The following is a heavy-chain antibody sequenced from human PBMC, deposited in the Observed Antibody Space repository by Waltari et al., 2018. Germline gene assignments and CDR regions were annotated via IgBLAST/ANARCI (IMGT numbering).Heavy chain of an antibody. CDR1: GFTFSSYA. Sequence: EVQLVESGGGLVQPGGSLRLSCAASGFTFSSYAMSWVRQAPGKGLEWVSAISGSGGSTYYADSVKGRFTISRDNSKNTLYLQMNSLRAEDTAVYYCAKDEAVDGSGSYGVDYWGQGTLVTVSS. D-gene: IGHD3-10*01. V-gene: IGHV3-23*04. J-gene: IGHJ4*02. CDR2: ISGSGGST. CDR3: AKDEAVDGSGSYGVDY.